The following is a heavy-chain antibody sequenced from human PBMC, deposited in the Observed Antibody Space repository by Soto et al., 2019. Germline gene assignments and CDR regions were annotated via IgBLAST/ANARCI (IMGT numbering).Heavy chain of an antibody. J-gene: IGHJ4*02. CDR1: GGSISSGGYY. D-gene: IGHD1-1*01. CDR2: IYYSGST. CDR3: ARVRKLEGFDY. Sequence: QVQLQESGPGLVKPSQTLSLTCTVSGGSISSGGYYWSWIRQHPGKGLEWIGYIYYSGSTYYNPVLKSRVTISVDASKNQFSLKLSSVTAADRAVYYCARVRKLEGFDYWGQGTLVTVSS. V-gene: IGHV4-31*03.